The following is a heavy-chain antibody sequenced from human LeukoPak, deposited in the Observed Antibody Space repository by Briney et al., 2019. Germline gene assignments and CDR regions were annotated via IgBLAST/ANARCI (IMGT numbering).Heavy chain of an antibody. CDR2: TWYDGSNK. V-gene: IGHV3-33*01. CDR1: GFTFSSYG. D-gene: IGHD3-22*01. CDR3: ARANYYDISGYDY. J-gene: IGHJ4*02. Sequence: GGSLRLSCAASGFTFSSYGMHWVRQAPGKGLEWVAVTWYDGSNKYYADSVKGRFPISRDNSKNSLYLQMNSLRDEDTAVYYWARANYYDISGYDYWGEGTVVTV.